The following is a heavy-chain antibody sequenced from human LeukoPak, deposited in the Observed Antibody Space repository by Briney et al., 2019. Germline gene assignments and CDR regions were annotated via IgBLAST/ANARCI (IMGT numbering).Heavy chain of an antibody. D-gene: IGHD3-10*01. CDR1: GFTFSRYW. Sequence: GGSLRLSCAASGFTFSRYWMSWVRLAPGRGLEWVANIKHDGSQKYYVDSVKGRITISRDNAKNSLYLQMNSLRAEDTAVYYCARDGMGGIKAFDIWGQGTMVTVSS. CDR3: ARDGMGGIKAFDI. V-gene: IGHV3-7*05. J-gene: IGHJ3*02. CDR2: IKHDGSQK.